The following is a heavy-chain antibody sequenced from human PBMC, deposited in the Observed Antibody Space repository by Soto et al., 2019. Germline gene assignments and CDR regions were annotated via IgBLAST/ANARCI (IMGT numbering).Heavy chain of an antibody. V-gene: IGHV4-39*01. CDR2: ISYGGST. CDR3: GRHRGKTGTYANPVDP. D-gene: IGHD1-1*01. J-gene: IGHJ2*01. CDR1: GGSVSSSSFY. Sequence: SETLSLTCTGSGGSVSSSSFYWGWVRQPPGKGLEWIGSISYGGSTYYIPSLRSRVTMSVDMSTNQVSLKLNSVTAADTALYFRGRHRGKTGTYANPVDPGGRGPRVPVPS.